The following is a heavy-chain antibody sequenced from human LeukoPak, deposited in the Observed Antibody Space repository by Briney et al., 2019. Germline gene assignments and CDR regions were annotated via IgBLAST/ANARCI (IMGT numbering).Heavy chain of an antibody. CDR3: ARVYRSSPFDY. CDR1: GGTFSRYD. CDR2: IIPILGIA. J-gene: IGHJ4*02. D-gene: IGHD6-6*01. Sequence: GASVKVSCKASGGTFSRYDISWVRQAPGQGLEWMGRIIPILGIANYAQKFQGRVTITADKSTSTAYMELSSLRSEDTAMYYCARVYRSSPFDYWGRGTLVTVSS. V-gene: IGHV1-69*04.